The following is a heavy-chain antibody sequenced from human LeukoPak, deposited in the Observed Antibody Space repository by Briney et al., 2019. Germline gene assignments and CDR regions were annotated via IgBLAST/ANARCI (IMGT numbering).Heavy chain of an antibody. Sequence: ASVKVSCKASGYTFTSYDINWVRQATGQGLEWMGWMNPNSGNTGYAQKFQGRVTMTRNIFISTAYMELSSLRSDDTAVYYCARTAARRFDYWGQGTLVTVSS. J-gene: IGHJ4*02. CDR1: GYTFTSYD. CDR2: MNPNSGNT. D-gene: IGHD6-6*01. CDR3: ARTAARRFDY. V-gene: IGHV1-8*01.